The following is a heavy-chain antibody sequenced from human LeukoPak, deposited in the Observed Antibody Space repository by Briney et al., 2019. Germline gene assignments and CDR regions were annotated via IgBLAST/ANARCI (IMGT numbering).Heavy chain of an antibody. Sequence: GGSLRLSCAASGFTFSSYWMSWVRQAPGKGLEWVANIKQDGSEKYYVDSVKGRFTISRDNAKNSLYLQMSSLRAEDTAVYYCARDEYVDIVATIPYGMDVWGQGTTVTVSS. D-gene: IGHD5-12*01. J-gene: IGHJ6*02. CDR1: GFTFSSYW. CDR2: IKQDGSEK. V-gene: IGHV3-7*01. CDR3: ARDEYVDIVATIPYGMDV.